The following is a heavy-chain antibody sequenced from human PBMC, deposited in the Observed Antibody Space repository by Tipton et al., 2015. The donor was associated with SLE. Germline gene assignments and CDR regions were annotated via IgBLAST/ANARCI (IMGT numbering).Heavy chain of an antibody. CDR3: ARGWYSSSGGGYYFDY. D-gene: IGHD6-13*01. CDR1: GGSISSGGYY. J-gene: IGHJ4*02. Sequence: TLSLTCTVSGGSISSGGYYWSWIRQHPGKGLEWFGYIYYSGSTYYNPSLKSRVTISVDTSKNPFSLKLGSVTAADTAVYYCARGWYSSSGGGYYFDYWGQGTLVTVSS. CDR2: IYYSGST. V-gene: IGHV4-31*03.